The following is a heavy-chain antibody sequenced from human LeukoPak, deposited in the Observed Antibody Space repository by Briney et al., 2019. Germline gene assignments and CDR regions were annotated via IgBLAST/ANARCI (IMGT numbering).Heavy chain of an antibody. Sequence: SETLSLTCSVSGGSISSSSYYWGWIRQPPGKGLEWIGSLYYSGSTYYNPSLKSRVTISGDTSKNQFSMKLSSVTAADTAVYYCARHRIWAGFDSWGQGTLVTVSS. D-gene: IGHD2-15*01. CDR3: ARHRIWAGFDS. CDR1: GGSISSSSYY. J-gene: IGHJ5*01. V-gene: IGHV4-39*01. CDR2: LYYSGST.